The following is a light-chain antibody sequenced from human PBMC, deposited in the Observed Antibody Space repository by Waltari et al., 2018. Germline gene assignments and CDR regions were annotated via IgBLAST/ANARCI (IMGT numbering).Light chain of an antibody. CDR2: EVS. J-gene: IGLJ3*02. CDR1: SSDVGGYEY. Sequence: QSALTQPPSASGSPGQSVTISCTGTSSDVGGYEYVSWYQQHPGKAPKLMIYEVSKRPSGVPVRFSGSKSGNMASLTVSGLQPEDEADYYCSSYAGSNDLVFGGGTKLTVL. CDR3: SSYAGSNDLV. V-gene: IGLV2-8*01.